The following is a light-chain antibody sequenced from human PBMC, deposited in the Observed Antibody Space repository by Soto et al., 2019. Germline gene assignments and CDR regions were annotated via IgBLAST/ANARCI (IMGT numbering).Light chain of an antibody. CDR2: AAS. Sequence: DIQMTQSPSSLSASVGDRVTITCRASQTMNNYLNWYQQKPGKAPKLLIYAASSLQSGVPSRFSGSGSGTDFTLTIGSLQPEDFATYYWQPSYSPPYTFGPGTKLEIK. CDR3: QPSYSPPYT. J-gene: IGKJ2*01. V-gene: IGKV1-39*01. CDR1: QTMNNY.